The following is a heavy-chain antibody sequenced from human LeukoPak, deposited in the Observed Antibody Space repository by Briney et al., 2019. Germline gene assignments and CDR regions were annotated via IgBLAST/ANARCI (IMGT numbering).Heavy chain of an antibody. Sequence: PSETLSLTCTVSGGSISSSSYYWGWIRQPPGKGLEWIGSIYYSGSTYYNPSLKSRVTISVDTSKNQFSLKLSSVTAADTAVYYCARGEYYYDSSGYSPFDYWGQGTLVTVSS. J-gene: IGHJ4*02. CDR1: GGSISSSSYY. D-gene: IGHD3-22*01. CDR2: IYYSGST. CDR3: ARGEYYYDSSGYSPFDY. V-gene: IGHV4-39*07.